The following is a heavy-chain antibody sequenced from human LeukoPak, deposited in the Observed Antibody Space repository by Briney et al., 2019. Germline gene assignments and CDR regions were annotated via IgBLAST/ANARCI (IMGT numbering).Heavy chain of an antibody. CDR3: ARDGYSYGCD. Sequence: GASVKVSCKASGYTFTGSYIHWVRQAPGQGLEWVGRINPHNGDTIYTQKFQGRVTMTRDTSISTAYMELTRLTSDDTAVYYCARDGYSYGCDWGQGTLVTVSS. D-gene: IGHD5-18*01. CDR2: INPHNGDT. J-gene: IGHJ4*02. CDR1: GYTFTGSY. V-gene: IGHV1-2*06.